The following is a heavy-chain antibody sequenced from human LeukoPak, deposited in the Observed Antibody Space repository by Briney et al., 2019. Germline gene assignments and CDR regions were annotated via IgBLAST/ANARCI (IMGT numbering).Heavy chain of an antibody. CDR2: ISHSGNYK. J-gene: IGHJ6*02. V-gene: IGHV3-21*01. Sequence: GGSLRLSCAPSGLTFTSFSMNWVRQAPGKGLEWVSSISHSGNYKYYADSVQGRFAISRDNAKTSLYLQMNSLRAEDTPVYYFSRDRGSNSWYLHYAMDVWGQGTTVTVS. D-gene: IGHD6-13*01. CDR3: SRDRGSNSWYLHYAMDV. CDR1: GLTFTSFS.